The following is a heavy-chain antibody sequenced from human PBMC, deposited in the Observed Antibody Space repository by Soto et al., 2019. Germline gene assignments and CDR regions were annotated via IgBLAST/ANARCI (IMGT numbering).Heavy chain of an antibody. J-gene: IGHJ4*02. V-gene: IGHV1-18*01. D-gene: IGHD3-10*01. CDR2: INSYNGNT. Sequence: QVQLVQSGAEVKKPGASVKVSCKASGYTFINYGISWVRQAPGQGLEWMGWINSYNGNTNYAQKLPGRVTMTTDTSTNTAYMELRSLTADDTAVYYCARSAGVVDGDDYWGQGTLVTVSS. CDR1: GYTFINYG. CDR3: ARSAGVVDGDDY.